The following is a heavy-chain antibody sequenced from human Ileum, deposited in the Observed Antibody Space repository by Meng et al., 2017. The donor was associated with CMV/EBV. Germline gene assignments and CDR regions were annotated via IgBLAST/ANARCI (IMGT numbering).Heavy chain of an antibody. Sequence: GESLKISCAASGFTFNSYAMHWVRQAPGKGLEWVAVISNDGSNKYYADSVKGRFTISRDNSKNTLYLQMNSLRAEDTAVYYCARDVWVYCSSTSCYSLAFDYWGQGTLVTSPQ. V-gene: IGHV3-30*04. CDR1: GFTFNSYA. D-gene: IGHD2-2*01. CDR2: ISNDGSNK. J-gene: IGHJ4*02. CDR3: ARDVWVYCSSTSCYSLAFDY.